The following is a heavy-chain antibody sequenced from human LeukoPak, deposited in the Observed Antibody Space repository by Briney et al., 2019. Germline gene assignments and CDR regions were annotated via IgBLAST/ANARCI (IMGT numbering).Heavy chain of an antibody. CDR3: ASCPGLEPIYYFDY. V-gene: IGHV1-2*02. J-gene: IGHJ4*02. CDR1: GYTFTGYC. Sequence: ASVKVSCKASGYTFTGYCMHWVRQAPGQGLEWMGWINPNSGGTNYAQKFQGRVTMTRDTSISTAYMELSRLRSDDTAVYYCASCPGLEPIYYFDYWGQGTLVTVSS. D-gene: IGHD2-21*01. CDR2: INPNSGGT.